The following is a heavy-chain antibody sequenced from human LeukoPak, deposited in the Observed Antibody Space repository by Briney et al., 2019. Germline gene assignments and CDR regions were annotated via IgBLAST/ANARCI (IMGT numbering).Heavy chain of an antibody. J-gene: IGHJ4*02. CDR1: GFTFSSYG. V-gene: IGHV3-23*01. Sequence: PGGSLRLSCAASGFTFSSYGMSWVRQAPGKGLEWVSAISGSGGSTYYADSVKGRFTISRDNSKNTLYLQMNSLRAEDTAVYYCAKGVGYCSGGSCQQFDYWGQGTPVTVSS. CDR3: AKGVGYCSGGSCQQFDY. CDR2: ISGSGGST. D-gene: IGHD2-15*01.